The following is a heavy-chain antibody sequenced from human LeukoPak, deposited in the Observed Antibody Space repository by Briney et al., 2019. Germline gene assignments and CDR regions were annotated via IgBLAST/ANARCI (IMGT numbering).Heavy chain of an antibody. J-gene: IGHJ4*02. CDR3: ARGLASGYPPIPFDY. D-gene: IGHD3-3*01. Sequence: SETLSLTCTVSGYSVTSGSYWGWIRQPPGKGLEWIGTIYYSGSTYYNPSFKSRVTLSVDTSKIQFSLNLTSVTAADTAIYYCARGLASGYPPIPFDYWGQGTQVTVSS. CDR2: IYYSGST. CDR1: GYSVTSGSY. V-gene: IGHV4-38-2*02.